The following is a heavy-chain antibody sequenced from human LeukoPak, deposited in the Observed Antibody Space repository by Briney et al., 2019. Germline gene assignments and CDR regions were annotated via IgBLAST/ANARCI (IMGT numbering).Heavy chain of an antibody. CDR2: LFYSGNT. V-gene: IGHV4-59*08. CDR3: ARGSSPFDY. Sequence: PSETLSLTCTVSGGSISSYYWSWIRHPPGKGLEWIGSLFYSGNTNYNPSLKSRVTISLDTSKNQVSLKLSSVTAADTAVYYCARGSSPFDYWGQGTLVTVSS. J-gene: IGHJ4*02. CDR1: GGSISSYY.